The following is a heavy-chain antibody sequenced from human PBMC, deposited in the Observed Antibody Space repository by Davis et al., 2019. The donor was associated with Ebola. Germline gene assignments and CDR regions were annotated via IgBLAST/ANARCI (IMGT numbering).Heavy chain of an antibody. J-gene: IGHJ5*02. CDR1: GFTFSGSA. D-gene: IGHD3-10*01. V-gene: IGHV3-73*01. CDR2: IRSKANSYAT. Sequence: PGGSLRLSCAASGFTFSGSAMHWVRQASGKGLEWVGRIRSKANSYATAYAASVKGRFTISRDDSKNTAYLQMNSLKTEDTAVYYCTSTPFAYYYGSGPEFDPWGQGTLVTVSS. CDR3: TSTPFAYYYGSGPEFDP.